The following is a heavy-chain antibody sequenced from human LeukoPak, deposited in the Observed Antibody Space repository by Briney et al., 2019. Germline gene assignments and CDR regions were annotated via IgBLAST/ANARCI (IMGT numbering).Heavy chain of an antibody. J-gene: IGHJ4*02. CDR1: GGSFSGYY. Sequence: SETLSLTCAVYGGSFSGYYWSWIRQPPGKGLEWIGEINHSGSTNYNPSLKSRVTISVDTSKNQFSLKLSSVTAADTAVYYCARDNIAVAASVLAGFDYWGQGTLATVSS. CDR2: INHSGST. D-gene: IGHD6-19*01. CDR3: ARDNIAVAASVLAGFDY. V-gene: IGHV4-34*01.